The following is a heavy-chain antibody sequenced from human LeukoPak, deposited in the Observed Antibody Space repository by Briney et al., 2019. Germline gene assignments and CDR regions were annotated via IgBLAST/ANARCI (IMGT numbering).Heavy chain of an antibody. D-gene: IGHD3-10*01. CDR1: GFTFSDYW. CDR3: ARGMTYYYGSGKFDY. CDR2: TNTDGSST. J-gene: IGHJ4*02. Sequence: PGGSLRVSCTASGFTFSDYWMHWVRQAPGKELVWVSRTNTDGSSTTYADSVKGRFTISRDNAKNTVYLEMNSLRAEDTAVYYCARGMTYYYGSGKFDYWGQGSLLTVSS. V-gene: IGHV3-74*01.